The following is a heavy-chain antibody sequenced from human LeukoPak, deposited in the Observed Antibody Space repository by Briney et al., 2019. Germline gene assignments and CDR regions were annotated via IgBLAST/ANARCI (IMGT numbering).Heavy chain of an antibody. V-gene: IGHV1-2*02. CDR2: INPKSGGT. CDR3: ARDGAAVMVEFDF. J-gene: IGHJ4*02. D-gene: IGHD6-25*01. CDR1: GYTFSGYY. Sequence: ASVKVSCTASGYTFSGYYMYWMRQAPGQGLECMGWINPKSGGTQYAQKFQGRVSMTRDTSISTAYMELTGLTSDDTAVYYCARDGAAVMVEFDFWGQGTLVTVSS.